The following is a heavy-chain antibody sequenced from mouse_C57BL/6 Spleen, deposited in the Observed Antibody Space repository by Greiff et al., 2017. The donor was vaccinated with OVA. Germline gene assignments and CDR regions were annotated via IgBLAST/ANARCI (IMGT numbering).Heavy chain of an antibody. D-gene: IGHD1-1*01. J-gene: IGHJ2*01. V-gene: IGHV1-61*01. CDR3: ARRGATVDY. CDR2: IYPSDSET. Sequence: QVQLQQPGAELVRPGSSVKLSCKASGYTFTSYWLDWVKQSPGQGLEWIGNIYPSDSETRYNQKFKDKATLTVDKSFNTSCMNPSSLTSEDSAFYYGARRGATVDYWGQGTPLTVSS. CDR1: GYTFTSYW.